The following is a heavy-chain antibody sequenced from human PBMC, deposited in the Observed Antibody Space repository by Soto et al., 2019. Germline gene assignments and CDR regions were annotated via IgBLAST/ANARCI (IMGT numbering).Heavy chain of an antibody. CDR2: INAGNGNT. CDR3: ARGTDSSGYYPPDY. Sequence: QVQLVQSGAEVKKPGASVKVSCKASGYTFTSYAMHWVRQAPGQRLEWMGWINAGNGNTKYSQKFQGRVTITRDTSASTAYMELSSLRSEDTAVYYCARGTDSSGYYPPDYWGQGTLVTVSS. CDR1: GYTFTSYA. J-gene: IGHJ4*02. D-gene: IGHD3-22*01. V-gene: IGHV1-3*01.